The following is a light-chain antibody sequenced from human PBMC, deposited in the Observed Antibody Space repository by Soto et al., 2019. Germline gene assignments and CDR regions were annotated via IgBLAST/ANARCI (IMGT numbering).Light chain of an antibody. CDR2: GNS. CDR1: SSNIGAGYD. CDR3: QSYDSSLREV. J-gene: IGLJ2*01. Sequence: QSVLTQPPSVSGAPGQRVTISCTGSSSNIGAGYDVHWYQQLPGTAPKLLIYGNSNRPSGVPDRFSGSKSGTSASLAITGLQAEDEAGYYCQSYDSSLREVFGGGTKVTVL. V-gene: IGLV1-40*01.